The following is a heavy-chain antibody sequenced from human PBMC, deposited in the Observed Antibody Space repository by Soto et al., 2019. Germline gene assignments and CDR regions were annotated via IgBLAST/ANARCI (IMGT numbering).Heavy chain of an antibody. V-gene: IGHV3-15*01. D-gene: IGHD1-1*01. Sequence: PGGSLRLSCAASGFTFSNAWMSWVRQAPGKGLEWVGRIKSKTDGGTTDYAAPVKGRFTISRDDSKNTLYLQMNSLKTEDTAVYYCTTDVLKSPYSYYYMDVWGQGTTVTVSS. J-gene: IGHJ6*03. CDR3: TTDVLKSPYSYYYMDV. CDR2: IKSKTDGGTT. CDR1: GFTFSNAW.